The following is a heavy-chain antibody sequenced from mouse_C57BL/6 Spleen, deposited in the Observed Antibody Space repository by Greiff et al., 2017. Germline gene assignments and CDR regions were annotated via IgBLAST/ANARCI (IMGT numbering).Heavy chain of an antibody. CDR1: GSSLTSYA. CDR3: ARKDSSGYDY. J-gene: IGHJ2*01. CDR2: IWTGGGT. D-gene: IGHD3-2*02. Sequence: QVQLQQSGPGLVAPSQSLSITCTVSGSSLTSYAISWVRPPPGKGLEWLGVIWTGGGTNYNSALTSRLGINKDNSKSQLFLKMNSLQTEDTARYNCARKDSSGYDYWGQGTTRTVSS. V-gene: IGHV2-9-1*01.